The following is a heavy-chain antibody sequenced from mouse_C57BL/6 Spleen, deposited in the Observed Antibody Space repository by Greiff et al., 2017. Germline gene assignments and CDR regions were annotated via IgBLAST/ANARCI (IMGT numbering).Heavy chain of an antibody. CDR2: ISSGSSTI. D-gene: IGHD1-1*01. Sequence: EVMLVESGGGLVKPGGSLKLSCAASGFTFSDYGMHWVRQAPEKGLEWVAYISSGSSTIYYADTVKGRFTISRENAKNTLFLQMTSLRSEDTAMYYCARERLLLRYGFDYWGQGTTLTVSS. V-gene: IGHV5-17*01. CDR1: GFTFSDYG. J-gene: IGHJ2*01. CDR3: ARERLLLRYGFDY.